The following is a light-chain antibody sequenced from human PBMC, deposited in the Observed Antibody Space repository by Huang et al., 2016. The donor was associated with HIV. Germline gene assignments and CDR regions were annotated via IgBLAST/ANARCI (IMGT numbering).Light chain of an antibody. CDR3: MQALQTPLT. V-gene: IGKV2-28*01. CDR2: FGS. Sequence: DIVMTQSPLSLPVTPGEPASISCRSSQSLLHSNGYNYLDWYLQKPGQSPRLLIYFGSNLASGVPDRFSGSGSGTDFTLKISRVEAEDVGVYYCMQALQTPLTFGGGTKVEIK. J-gene: IGKJ4*01. CDR1: QSLLHSNGYNY.